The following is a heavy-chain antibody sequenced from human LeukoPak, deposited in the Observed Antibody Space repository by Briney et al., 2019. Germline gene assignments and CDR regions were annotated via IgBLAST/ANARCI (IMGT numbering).Heavy chain of an antibody. CDR3: AEPIGSSWYPFDY. V-gene: IGHV3-9*01. D-gene: IGHD6-13*01. Sequence: GGSLRLSCAASGFTFDDYAMHWVRQAPGKGLEWVSGISWNSGSIGYADSVKGRFTISRDNAKNSLYLQMNSLRAEDTALYYCAEPIGSSWYPFDYWGQGTLVTVSS. CDR1: GFTFDDYA. J-gene: IGHJ4*02. CDR2: ISWNSGSI.